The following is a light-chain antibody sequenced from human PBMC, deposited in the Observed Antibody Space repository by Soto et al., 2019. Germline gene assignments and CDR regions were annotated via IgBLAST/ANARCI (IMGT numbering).Light chain of an antibody. CDR3: QQYNNWLIT. V-gene: IGKV3-15*01. J-gene: IGKJ5*01. CDR2: GAS. CDR1: QNVLSN. Sequence: EIVMTQSPATLSVSPGERATLSCRASQNVLSNLAWYQQKPGQAPRLLIYGASTRATGLPARFSGSGSGTQFTLTISSLQSEDFAVYYCQQYNNWLITFGQGTRLEIK.